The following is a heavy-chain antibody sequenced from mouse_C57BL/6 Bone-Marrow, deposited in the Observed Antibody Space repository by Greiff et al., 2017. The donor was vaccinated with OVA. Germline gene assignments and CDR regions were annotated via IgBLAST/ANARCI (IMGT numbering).Heavy chain of an antibody. CDR1: GYTFTDYE. Sequence: QVQLKHSGAELVRPGASVTLSCKASGYTFTDYEMHWVKQTPVHGLEWIGAIDPETGGTAYNQKFKGKAILTADKSSSTAYMELRSLTSEDSAVYYCTRDGSKGWFAYWGQGTLVTVSA. V-gene: IGHV1-15*01. J-gene: IGHJ3*01. CDR3: TRDGSKGWFAY. D-gene: IGHD2-3*01. CDR2: IDPETGGT.